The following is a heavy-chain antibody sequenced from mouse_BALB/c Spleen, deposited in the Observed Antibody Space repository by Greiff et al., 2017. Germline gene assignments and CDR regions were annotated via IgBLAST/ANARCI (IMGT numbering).Heavy chain of an antibody. CDR2: IDPANGNT. Sequence: VQLKQSGAELVKPGASVKLSCTASGFNIKDTYMHWVKQRPEQGLEWIGRIDPANGNTKYDPKFQGKATITADTSCNTAYLQLSSLTSEDTAVYYCASSAWFAYWGQGTLVTVSA. V-gene: IGHV14-3*02. J-gene: IGHJ3*01. CDR1: GFNIKDTY. CDR3: ASSAWFAY. D-gene: IGHD3-1*01.